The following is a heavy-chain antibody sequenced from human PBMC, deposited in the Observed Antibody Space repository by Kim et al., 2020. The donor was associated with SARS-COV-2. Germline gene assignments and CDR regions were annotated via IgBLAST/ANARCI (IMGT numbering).Heavy chain of an antibody. CDR1: GFTFSSYG. CDR3: AKDLTGGNSGGDY. V-gene: IGHV3-33*06. CDR2: IWYDGSNK. Sequence: GGSLRLSCAASGFTFSSYGMHWVRQAPGKGLEWVAVIWYDGSNKYYADSVKGRFTISRDNSKNTLYLQMNSLRAEDTAVYYCAKDLTGGNSGGDYWGQGTLVTVSP. J-gene: IGHJ4*02. D-gene: IGHD2-21*02.